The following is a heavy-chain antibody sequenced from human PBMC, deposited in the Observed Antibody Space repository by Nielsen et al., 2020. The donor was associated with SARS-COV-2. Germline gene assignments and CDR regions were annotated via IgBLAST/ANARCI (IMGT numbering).Heavy chain of an antibody. J-gene: IGHJ3*02. CDR3: ARGSSWWLKNAFDI. D-gene: IGHD6-13*01. CDR2: IYYSGST. CDR1: GGSISSNY. V-gene: IGHV4-59*01. Sequence: SETLSLTCTVSGGSISSNYWSWIPQPPGKGLEWIGYIYYSGSTNYNPSLKSRVTISVDTSKNQFSLKLSSVTAADTAVDYCARGSSWWLKNAFDIWGQGTMVTVSS.